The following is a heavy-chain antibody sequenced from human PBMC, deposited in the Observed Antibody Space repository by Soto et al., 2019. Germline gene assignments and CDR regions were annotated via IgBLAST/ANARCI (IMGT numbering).Heavy chain of an antibody. CDR3: ARDSPYGMDV. CDR1: GGTFSSYT. Sequence: QVQLVQSGAEVKKPGSSVKVSCKASGGTFSSYTISWVRQAPGQGLEWMVRIIPILGIANYAQKFQGRVTITADKSTSTAYMELSSLRSEDTAVYYCARDSPYGMDVWGQGTTVTVSS. J-gene: IGHJ6*02. V-gene: IGHV1-69*08. CDR2: IIPILGIA.